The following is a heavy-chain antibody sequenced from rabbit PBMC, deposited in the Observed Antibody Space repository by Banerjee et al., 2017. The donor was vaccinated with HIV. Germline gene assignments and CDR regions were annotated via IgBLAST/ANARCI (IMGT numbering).Heavy chain of an antibody. D-gene: IGHD1-1*01. CDR3: ARNYVNAFDP. Sequence: LEESGGGLVKPGGTLTLTCTVSGFSFSSNWICWVRRAPGKGLEWIACIDTNDGDTECANWRKGRFTISKTSSTTVTLQMTSLTAADTATYFCARNYVNAFDPWGPGTLVTVS. J-gene: IGHJ2*01. V-gene: IGHV1S45*01. CDR1: GFSFSSNW. CDR2: IDTNDGDT.